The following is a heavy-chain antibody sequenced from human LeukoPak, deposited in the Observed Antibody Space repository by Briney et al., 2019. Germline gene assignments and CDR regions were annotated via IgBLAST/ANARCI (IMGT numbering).Heavy chain of an antibody. J-gene: IGHJ2*01. CDR3: ANSRRSGYWYFDL. D-gene: IGHD3-22*01. CDR1: GFTVSSNY. CDR2: IHKNAIT. Sequence: GGSLRLSCAASGFTVSSNYMTWVRQAPGKGLEWVSVIHKNAITYYADTVKGRFTISRDNSKNMLYLQMNSLRAEDTAVYYCANSRRSGYWYFDLWGCGTLVTVSS. V-gene: IGHV3-53*01.